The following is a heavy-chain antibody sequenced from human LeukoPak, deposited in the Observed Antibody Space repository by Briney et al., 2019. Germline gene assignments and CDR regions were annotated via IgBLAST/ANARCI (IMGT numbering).Heavy chain of an antibody. Sequence: SETLSLTCTVSGGSISTYYWSWIRQPAGRGLEWIGRIYTSGSTNYNPSLKSRVTMSVDTSKNQFSLKLSSVTAADTAVYYCARGTTSRRGFDPWGQGTLVTVSS. J-gene: IGHJ5*02. V-gene: IGHV4-4*07. CDR1: GGSISTYY. D-gene: IGHD2-2*01. CDR2: IYTSGST. CDR3: ARGTTSRRGFDP.